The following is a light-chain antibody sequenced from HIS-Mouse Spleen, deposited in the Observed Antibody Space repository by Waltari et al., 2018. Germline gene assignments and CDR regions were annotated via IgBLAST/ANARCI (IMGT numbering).Light chain of an antibody. CDR2: GGS. J-gene: IGLJ3*02. CDR3: CSYAGSSTFWV. Sequence: QSALTQPASVSGSPGQSITISCTGTSSDVGSYNLVPWYQQHPGKAPKLMIYGGSNRPSVVSNPFSGSKSGNTASLTISGLQAEDEADYYCCSYAGSSTFWVFGGGTKLTVL. CDR1: SSDVGSYNL. V-gene: IGLV2-23*01.